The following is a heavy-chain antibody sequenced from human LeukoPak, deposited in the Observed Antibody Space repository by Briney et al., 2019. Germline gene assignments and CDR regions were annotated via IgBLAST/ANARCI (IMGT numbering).Heavy chain of an antibody. D-gene: IGHD3-16*02. CDR3: ARGRLRLGELSHYYFDY. V-gene: IGHV3-7*01. J-gene: IGHJ4*02. Sequence: GGSLRLSCEVSGFIFSSYWMSWVRQAPGKGLEWVANIKQDGSEKYYVDSVKGRFTISRDNAKNSLYLQMNSLRAEDTAVYYCARGRLRLGELSHYYFDYWGQGTLVTVSS. CDR2: IKQDGSEK. CDR1: GFIFSSYW.